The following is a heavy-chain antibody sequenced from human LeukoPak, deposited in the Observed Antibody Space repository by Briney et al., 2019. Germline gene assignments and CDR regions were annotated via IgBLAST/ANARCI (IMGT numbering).Heavy chain of an antibody. CDR3: AGARATVTPGQYYYYYMDV. V-gene: IGHV1-2*02. J-gene: IGHJ6*03. CDR1: GYTFTGYY. D-gene: IGHD4-11*01. CDR2: INPNSGGT. Sequence: ASVKVPCKASGYTFTGYYMHWVRQAPGQGLEWMGWINPNSGGTNYAQKFQGRVTMTRDTSISTAYMELSRLRSDDTAVYYCAGARATVTPGQYYYYYMDVWGKGTTVTVSS.